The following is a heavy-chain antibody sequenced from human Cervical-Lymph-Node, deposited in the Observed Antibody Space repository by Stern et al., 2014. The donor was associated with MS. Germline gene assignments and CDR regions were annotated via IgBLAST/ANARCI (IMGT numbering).Heavy chain of an antibody. Sequence: VQLVQSGGGLVQPGGSLTLSCVASGVTFSRYWMSWVRQTPGKGLECVASIIPDGSQKNYVDSVKGRFTISRDNAKNSLYLQMNTLRAEDTAIYYCAREYNWGQGTLVTVSS. J-gene: IGHJ4*02. CDR1: GVTFSRYW. V-gene: IGHV3-7*01. CDR3: AREYN. D-gene: IGHD5-24*01. CDR2: IIPDGSQK.